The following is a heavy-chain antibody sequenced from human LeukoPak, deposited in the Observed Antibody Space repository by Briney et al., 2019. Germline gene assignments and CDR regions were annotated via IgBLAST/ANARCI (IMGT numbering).Heavy chain of an antibody. V-gene: IGHV4-39*01. Sequence: SETLSLTCTVSGGSITSDNYYWAWIRQPPGKGLEWIGVIHYHGSTNYNPSLKSRVAISVDTSKKQFSLNLSSVTAADTAVYYCARYSGSEGWFDPWGQGTLVTVSS. CDR3: ARYSGSEGWFDP. CDR2: IHYHGST. J-gene: IGHJ5*02. CDR1: GGSITSDNYY. D-gene: IGHD6-19*01.